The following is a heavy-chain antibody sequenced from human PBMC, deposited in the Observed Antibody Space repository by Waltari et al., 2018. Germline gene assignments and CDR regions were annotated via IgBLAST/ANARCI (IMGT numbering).Heavy chain of an antibody. D-gene: IGHD5-18*01. J-gene: IGHJ2*01. CDR2: IYYSGST. CDR1: GGSISSSSYY. Sequence: QLQLQESGPGLVKPSETLSLTCTVSGGSISSSSYYWGWIRQPPGKGLEWIGSIYYSGSTYDNPSLKSRVTISVDTSKNQFSLKLSSVTAADTAVYYCARRYSYEYWYFDLWGRGTLVTVSS. CDR3: ARRYSYEYWYFDL. V-gene: IGHV4-39*01.